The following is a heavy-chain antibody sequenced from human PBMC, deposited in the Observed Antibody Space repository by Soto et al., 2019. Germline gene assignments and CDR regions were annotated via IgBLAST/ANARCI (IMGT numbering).Heavy chain of an antibody. CDR3: ARLVYDTRLNYMYFDF. CDR2: IFHDGTA. CDR1: VVSISSGNW. V-gene: IGHV4-4*02. J-gene: IGHJ4*02. D-gene: IGHD3-10*01. Sequence: SETLSLNCAVSVVSISSGNWWTCVRQSPQRGLEYIGEIFHDGTANYYPSFERRVAISVDTSKNQFSLKLTSVTAADTAIYFCARLVYDTRLNYMYFDFWGQGTLVTVSS.